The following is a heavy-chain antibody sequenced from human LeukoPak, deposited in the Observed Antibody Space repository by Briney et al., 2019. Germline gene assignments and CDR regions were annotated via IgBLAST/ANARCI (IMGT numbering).Heavy chain of an antibody. CDR3: AREQGGYYYYYGMDV. Sequence: SETLSLTCTVSGGSIISSNYYWGWIRQPPGKGLEWIGSIYYSGSTYYNPSLKSRVTISVDTSKNQFSLKLRSNTAAHSAVYYCAREQGGYYYYYGMDVWGQGTTVTVSS. CDR2: IYYSGST. V-gene: IGHV4-39*01. J-gene: IGHJ6*02. CDR1: GGSIISSNYY. D-gene: IGHD1-26*01.